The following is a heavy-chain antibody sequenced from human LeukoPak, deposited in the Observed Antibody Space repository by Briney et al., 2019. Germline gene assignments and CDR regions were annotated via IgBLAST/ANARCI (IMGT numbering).Heavy chain of an antibody. D-gene: IGHD6-13*01. CDR1: GYTFTNYY. V-gene: IGHV1-2*02. CDR3: ARVGLAAGGRQDAFDI. CDR2: INPNSGGR. J-gene: IGHJ3*02. Sequence: ASVKVSCKASGYTFTNYYMHWVRQAPGQGLEWMGWINPNSGGRNYAQKFQGRVTMTRDTSISTAYMELSRLRSDDTAVYYCARVGLAAGGRQDAFDIWGQGTMVTVPS.